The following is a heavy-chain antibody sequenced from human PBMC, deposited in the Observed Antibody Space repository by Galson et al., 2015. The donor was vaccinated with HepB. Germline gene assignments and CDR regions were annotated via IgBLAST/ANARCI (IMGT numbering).Heavy chain of an antibody. Sequence: SVKVSCKVSGYTLTELSMHWVRQAPGKGLEWMGGFDPEDGETIYAQKFQGRVTMTEDTSTDTAYMELSSLRSEDTAVYYCAARITMVRGVIAPLGYWGQGTLVTVSS. V-gene: IGHV1-24*01. D-gene: IGHD3-10*01. J-gene: IGHJ4*02. CDR3: AARITMVRGVIAPLGY. CDR1: GYTLTELS. CDR2: FDPEDGET.